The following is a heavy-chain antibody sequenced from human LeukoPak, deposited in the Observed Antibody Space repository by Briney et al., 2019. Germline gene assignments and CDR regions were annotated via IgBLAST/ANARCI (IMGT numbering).Heavy chain of an antibody. J-gene: IGHJ4*02. D-gene: IGHD3-22*01. Sequence: SVKVSCKASGGTFRSYAISWVRQAPGQGLEWMGRILPIFGTANYAQKFQGRVTITTDESTSTAYMELSSLRSEDTAMYYCALATRGYYYDSSPFDYWGQGTLVTVSS. CDR3: ALATRGYYYDSSPFDY. CDR1: GGTFRSYA. CDR2: ILPIFGTA. V-gene: IGHV1-69*05.